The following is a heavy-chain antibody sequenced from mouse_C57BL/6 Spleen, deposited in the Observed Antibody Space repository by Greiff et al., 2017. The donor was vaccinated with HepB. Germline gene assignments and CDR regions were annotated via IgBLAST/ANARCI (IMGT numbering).Heavy chain of an antibody. CDR2: IDPSDSYT. CDR1: GYTFTSYW. V-gene: IGHV1-50*01. CDR3: ARNTGSSFFDY. J-gene: IGHJ2*01. D-gene: IGHD1-3*01. Sequence: QVQLQQPGAELVKPGASVKLSCKASGYTFTSYWMQWVKQRPGQGLEWIGEIDPSDSYTNYNQKFKGKATLTVDTSSSTAYMQLSSLTSEDSAVYYCARNTGSSFFDYWGQGTTLTVSS.